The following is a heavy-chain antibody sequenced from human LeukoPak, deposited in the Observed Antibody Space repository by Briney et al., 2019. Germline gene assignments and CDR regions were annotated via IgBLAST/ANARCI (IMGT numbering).Heavy chain of an antibody. J-gene: IGHJ4*02. D-gene: IGHD1-14*01. Sequence: SETLSLTCTVSGGSISSGNYFWNWIRQPAGKKLEWIGRIYSSGSTNYNPPLQSRVTISADTSKNQVSLRLTSVTAADTAVYYCARKRNRGTFDYWGQGTLVTVSS. CDR3: ARKRNRGTFDY. CDR1: GGSISSGNYF. V-gene: IGHV4-61*02. CDR2: IYSSGST.